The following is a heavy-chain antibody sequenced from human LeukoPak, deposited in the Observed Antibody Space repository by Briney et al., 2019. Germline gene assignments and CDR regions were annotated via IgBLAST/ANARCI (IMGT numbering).Heavy chain of an antibody. D-gene: IGHD5-24*01. J-gene: IGHJ4*02. V-gene: IGHV3-7*01. CDR1: AFTFSRYY. CDR3: AKDGDGIEAPFDY. CDR2: IKPDGREK. Sequence: GGSLTLSCAASAFTFSRYYMRWGRQAPGKGRGGVASIKPDGREKYYVDSVKGRFTISSDTPEKSLYLPMHSLRVEDTAVYYCAKDGDGIEAPFDYSGQGTPVTVSS.